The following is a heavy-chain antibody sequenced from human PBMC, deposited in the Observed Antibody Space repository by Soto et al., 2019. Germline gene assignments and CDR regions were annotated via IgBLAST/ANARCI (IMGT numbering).Heavy chain of an antibody. J-gene: IGHJ5*01. Sequence: AASVKVSCKASGGTFSSYAISWVRQAPGQGLEWMGGIIPIFGTANYAQKFQGRVTITADESTSTAYMELSSLRSEDTAVYYCARGYSGYDQNWFDYWGQGTLVTVSS. D-gene: IGHD5-12*01. CDR1: GGTFSSYA. CDR3: ARGYSGYDQNWFDY. V-gene: IGHV1-69*13. CDR2: IIPIFGTA.